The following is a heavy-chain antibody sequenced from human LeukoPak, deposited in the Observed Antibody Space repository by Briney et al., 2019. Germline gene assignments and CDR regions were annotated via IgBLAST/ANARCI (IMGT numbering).Heavy chain of an antibody. J-gene: IGHJ4*02. CDR3: ARLDEGFYYDGGGFLY. CDR2: IYPGDSHV. V-gene: IGHV5-51*01. D-gene: IGHD3-22*01. CDR1: GYTFTNYN. Sequence: GESLKISCWGSGYTFTNYNIAWVRQMPGKGLEFMGIIYPGDSHVTYSPSFQGQVTISADKSVSTTYLQWSSLKASDTAIYYCARLDEGFYYDGGGFLYWGQGTLLAVSS.